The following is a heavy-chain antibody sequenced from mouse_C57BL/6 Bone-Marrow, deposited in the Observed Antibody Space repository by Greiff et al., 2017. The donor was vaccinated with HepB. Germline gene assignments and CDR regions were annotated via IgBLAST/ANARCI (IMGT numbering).Heavy chain of an antibody. CDR3: ARDPFDGYSFAY. D-gene: IGHD2-3*01. Sequence: EVKVVESGGGLVKPGGSLKLSCAASGFTFSSYAMSWVRQTPEKRLEWVATISDGGSYTYYPDNVKGRFTISRDNAKNNLYLQMSHLKSEDTAMYYCARDPFDGYSFAYWGQGTLVTVSA. CDR2: ISDGGSYT. CDR1: GFTFSSYA. J-gene: IGHJ3*01. V-gene: IGHV5-4*01.